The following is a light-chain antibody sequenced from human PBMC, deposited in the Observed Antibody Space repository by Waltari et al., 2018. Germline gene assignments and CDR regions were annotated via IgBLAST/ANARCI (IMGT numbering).Light chain of an antibody. Sequence: QSILTQPPSASGTPGQRVTISCSGTYSNVGNNVVNWYQQLPGTVPKLLIYRNDQRPSGAPARFSVSKSGTSASLAISGLRSEDDAHYFCASWDDSPSGRWVFGGGTKVTVL. CDR2: RND. CDR1: YSNVGNNV. V-gene: IGLV1-47*01. J-gene: IGLJ3*02. CDR3: ASWDDSPSGRWV.